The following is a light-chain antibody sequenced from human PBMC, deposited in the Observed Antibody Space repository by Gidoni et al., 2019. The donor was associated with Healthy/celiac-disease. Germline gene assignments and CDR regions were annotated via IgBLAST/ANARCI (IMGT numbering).Light chain of an antibody. CDR1: QSVSSN. CDR3: QQYNNWPSLT. V-gene: IGKV3-15*01. Sequence: DIVLTPSPATLSVSPGESATLSCRASQSVSSNLAWYQQKPGQAPRLLIYGASTRATGIPARFSGSGSGTEFTLTISSLQSEDFAVYYCQQYNNWPSLTFGGGTKVEIK. J-gene: IGKJ4*01. CDR2: GAS.